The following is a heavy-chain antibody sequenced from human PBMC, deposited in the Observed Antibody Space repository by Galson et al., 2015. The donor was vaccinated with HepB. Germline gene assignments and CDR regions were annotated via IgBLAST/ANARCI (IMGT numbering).Heavy chain of an antibody. V-gene: IGHV3-48*01. Sequence: SLRLSCAASGFTFSSYSMNWVRQAPGKGLEWVSYISSSSSTIYYADSVKGRFTISRDNAKNSLYLQMNSLRAEDTAVYYCAREDAVTLNWFDPWGQGTLVTVS. CDR3: AREDAVTLNWFDP. J-gene: IGHJ5*02. D-gene: IGHD4-17*01. CDR2: ISSSSSTI. CDR1: GFTFSSYS.